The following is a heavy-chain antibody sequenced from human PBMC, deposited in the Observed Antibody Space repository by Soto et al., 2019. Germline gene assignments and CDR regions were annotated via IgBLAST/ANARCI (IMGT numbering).Heavy chain of an antibody. V-gene: IGHV4-39*01. D-gene: IGHD6-6*01. CDR3: ARGAALYYYYYYMDV. CDR2: IYCSGST. CDR1: GGSISSSSYY. Sequence: SSETLSLTCTVSGGSISSSSYYWGWIRQPPGKGLEWIGSIYCSGSTYYNPSLKSRVTISVDTSKNQFSLKLSSVTAADTAVYYCARGAALYYYYYYMDVWGKGTTVTVSS. J-gene: IGHJ6*03.